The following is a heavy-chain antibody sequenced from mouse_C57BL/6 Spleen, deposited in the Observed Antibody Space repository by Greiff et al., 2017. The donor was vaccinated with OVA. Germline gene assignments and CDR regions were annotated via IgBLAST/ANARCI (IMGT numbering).Heavy chain of an antibody. D-gene: IGHD2-3*01. CDR3: ARGGLLPHFDY. Sequence: QVQLQQSGPELVKPGASVKISCKASGYAFSSSWMNWVKQRPGKGLEWIGRIYPGDGDTNYNGKFKGKATLTADKSSSTAYMQLSSLTSEDSAVYFWARGGLLPHFDYWGQGTTLTVSS. J-gene: IGHJ2*01. V-gene: IGHV1-82*01. CDR1: GYAFSSSW. CDR2: IYPGDGDT.